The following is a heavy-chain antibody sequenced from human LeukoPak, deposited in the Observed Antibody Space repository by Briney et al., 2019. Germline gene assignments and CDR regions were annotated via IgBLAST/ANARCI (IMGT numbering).Heavy chain of an antibody. V-gene: IGHV3-74*01. D-gene: IGHD3-16*01. Sequence: GGSLRLSCEGSGYSFSSFWMHWVRQAPGEGLIWVSRLNEDGGIRSFADFAKGRFTISRDNARNTLYLQMNSLSADDTAVYYCTRDIGGRSAYWGQGALVTVSS. J-gene: IGHJ4*02. CDR3: TRDIGGRSAY. CDR1: GYSFSSFW. CDR2: LNEDGGIR.